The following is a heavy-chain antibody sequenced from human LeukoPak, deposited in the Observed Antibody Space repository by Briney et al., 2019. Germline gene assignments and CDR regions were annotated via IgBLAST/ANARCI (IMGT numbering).Heavy chain of an antibody. D-gene: IGHD1-26*01. CDR2: IYYSGST. CDR1: GGSFSTYY. J-gene: IGHJ4*02. Sequence: SETLSLTCTVSGGSFSTYYWSWIRQPPGTGLEWVGYIYYSGSTNYNPSLKSRVTISVDTSKNQFSLKLSSVTAADTAVYYCARHAIVGATIGYWGQGTLVTVSS. V-gene: IGHV4-59*08. CDR3: ARHAIVGATIGY.